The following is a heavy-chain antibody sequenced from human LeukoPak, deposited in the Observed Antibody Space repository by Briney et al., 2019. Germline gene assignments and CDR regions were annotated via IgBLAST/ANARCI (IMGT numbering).Heavy chain of an antibody. Sequence: GGSLRLSCAASGFTFSSYAMSWVRQAPGKGLEWVSVIRGSGTMTYYAESVKGRFTISRDNSKNTLYLQMNSLRAEDTAVYYCAKDEYYYDSSGDFDYWGQGTLVTVSS. V-gene: IGHV3-23*01. CDR1: GFTFSSYA. CDR2: IRGSGTMT. J-gene: IGHJ4*02. CDR3: AKDEYYYDSSGDFDY. D-gene: IGHD3-22*01.